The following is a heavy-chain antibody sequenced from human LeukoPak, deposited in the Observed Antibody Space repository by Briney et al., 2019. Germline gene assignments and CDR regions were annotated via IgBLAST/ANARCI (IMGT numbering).Heavy chain of an antibody. J-gene: IGHJ6*04. D-gene: IGHD3-10*01. Sequence: SETLSLTCTVSGGSISSGGYYWSWIRQHPGKGLEWIGYIYYSGSTYHNPSLKSRVTISVDTSKNQFSLKLSSVTAADTAVYYCARVPGPGEGSGSYYYGMDVWGKGTTVTVSS. V-gene: IGHV4-31*03. CDR2: IYYSGST. CDR1: GGSISSGGYY. CDR3: ARVPGPGEGSGSYYYGMDV.